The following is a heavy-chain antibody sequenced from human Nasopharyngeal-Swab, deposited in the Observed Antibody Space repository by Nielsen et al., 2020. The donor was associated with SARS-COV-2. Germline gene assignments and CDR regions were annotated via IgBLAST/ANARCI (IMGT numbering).Heavy chain of an antibody. Sequence: ASVKVSCQASGYTFTSYYMHWVRQAPGQGLEWMGIINPSGGSTSYAQKFQGRVTMTRDTSTSTVYMELSSLRSEDTAVYYCARGRGLRFLSPHWFDPWGQGTLVTVSS. V-gene: IGHV1-46*01. J-gene: IGHJ5*02. CDR1: GYTFTSYY. CDR3: ARGRGLRFLSPHWFDP. CDR2: INPSGGST. D-gene: IGHD3-3*01.